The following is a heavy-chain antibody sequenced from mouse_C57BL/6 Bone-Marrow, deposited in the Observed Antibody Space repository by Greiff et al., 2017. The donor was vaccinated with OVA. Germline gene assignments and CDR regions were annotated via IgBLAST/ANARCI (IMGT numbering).Heavy chain of an antibody. CDR3: ARLGRGYFDV. Sequence: EVQGVESGPELVKPGASVKISCKASGYSFTGYYMNWVKQSPEKSLEWIGEINPSTGGTTYNQKFKAKATLTVDKSSSTAYMQLKSLTSEDSAVYYGARLGRGYFDVWGTGTTVTVSS. D-gene: IGHD4-1*01. J-gene: IGHJ1*03. CDR1: GYSFTGYY. CDR2: INPSTGGT. V-gene: IGHV1-42*01.